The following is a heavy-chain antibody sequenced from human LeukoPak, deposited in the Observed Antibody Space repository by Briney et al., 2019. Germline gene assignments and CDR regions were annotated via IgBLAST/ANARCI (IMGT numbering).Heavy chain of an antibody. V-gene: IGHV4-39*07. CDR3: ARERHISSDAFDI. CDR1: GGSISSSNYY. D-gene: IGHD2-21*01. J-gene: IGHJ3*02. Sequence: SETLSLTCSVSGGSISSSNYYWGWIRQPPGKGLEWIGCIYYSGSTYYNASLNSRVTLSVDTSKNQISLRRRSVIAADTAVYYCARERHISSDAFDIWGQGTMVIVSS. CDR2: IYYSGST.